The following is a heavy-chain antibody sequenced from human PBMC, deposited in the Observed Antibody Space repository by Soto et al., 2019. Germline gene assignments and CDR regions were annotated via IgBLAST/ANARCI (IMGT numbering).Heavy chain of an antibody. Sequence: QVQLVQSGAEVKKPGSSVKVSCKASGGTFSSYTISWVRQAPGQGLEWMGRIIPILGIANYAQKFQGRVTITADKPTSTAYMELSSLRSEDTAVYYCARDPPPVAGGYYYYGMDVWGQGTTVTVSS. CDR2: IIPILGIA. CDR3: ARDPPPVAGGYYYYGMDV. D-gene: IGHD6-19*01. V-gene: IGHV1-69*08. J-gene: IGHJ6*02. CDR1: GGTFSSYT.